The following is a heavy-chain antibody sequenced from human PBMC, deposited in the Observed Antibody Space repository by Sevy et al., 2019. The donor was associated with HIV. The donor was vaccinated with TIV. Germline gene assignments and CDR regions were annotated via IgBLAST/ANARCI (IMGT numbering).Heavy chain of an antibody. CDR2: ISGFGNT. J-gene: IGHJ3*01. CDR3: AKVLNPALESMMEVTVRSLKGFDV. V-gene: IGHV3-23*01. Sequence: GGSLRLSCAASVFTFNTHVMNWVRQAPGKGLEWVSSISGFGNTYYADSVRGRFTISRDNAKNTLYLQMNSLRADDTAVYYCAKVLNPALESMMEVTVRSLKGFDVWGQGTMVTVSS. CDR1: VFTFNTHV. D-gene: IGHD3-22*01.